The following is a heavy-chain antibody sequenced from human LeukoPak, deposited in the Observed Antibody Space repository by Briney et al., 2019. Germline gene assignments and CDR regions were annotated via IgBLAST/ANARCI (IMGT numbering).Heavy chain of an antibody. CDR3: AKGWYYYDSSGYYSHFDY. D-gene: IGHD3-22*01. CDR2: ISGGGGST. Sequence: PGGSLRLSCAASGFTFSSYAMSWVRQAPGKGLEWVSAISGGGGSTYYADSVKGRFTISRDNSKNTLYLQMNSLRAEDTAVYYCAKGWYYYDSSGYYSHFDYWGQGTLVTVSS. CDR1: GFTFSSYA. V-gene: IGHV3-23*01. J-gene: IGHJ4*02.